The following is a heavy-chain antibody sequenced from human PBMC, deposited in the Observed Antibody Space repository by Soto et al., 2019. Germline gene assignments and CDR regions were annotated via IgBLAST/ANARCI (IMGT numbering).Heavy chain of an antibody. D-gene: IGHD2-15*01. CDR2: IDAGNGNT. Sequence: ASVKVSCKASGYTFTSYAMHWVRQAPGQRLEWMGWIDAGNGNTKYSQKFQGRVTITRDTSASTAYMELSSLRSEDTAVYYCASVETQRYYYGMDVWGQGTTVTVSS. CDR1: GYTFTSYA. J-gene: IGHJ6*02. CDR3: ASVETQRYYYGMDV. V-gene: IGHV1-3*01.